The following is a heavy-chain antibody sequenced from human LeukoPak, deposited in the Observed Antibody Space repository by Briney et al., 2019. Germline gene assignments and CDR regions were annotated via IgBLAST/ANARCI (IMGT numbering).Heavy chain of an antibody. CDR3: ARHKTRVDTYYMDV. Sequence: SETLSLTCTVSGGSISSYYWGWIRQPPGKGLEWIGSIYYSGSTYYNPSLKSRVTISVDTSKNQFSLKLSSVTAADTAVYYCARHKTRVDTYYMDVWGKGTTVTISS. V-gene: IGHV4-39*01. D-gene: IGHD2-2*01. CDR2: IYYSGST. CDR1: GGSISSYY. J-gene: IGHJ6*03.